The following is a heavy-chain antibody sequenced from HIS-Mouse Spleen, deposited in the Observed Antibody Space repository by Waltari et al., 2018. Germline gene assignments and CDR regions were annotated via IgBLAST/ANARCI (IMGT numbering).Heavy chain of an antibody. CDR2: INHSGST. Sequence: QVQLQQWGAGLLKPSETLSLTCAVYGGSFSGYYWSWIRQPPGKGLEWIGEINHSGSTNYNPSLKSRVTISVDTSKNQFSLKLSSVTAADTAVYYCARGYGYSSSWNWFDPWGQGTLVTVSS. CDR1: GGSFSGYY. V-gene: IGHV4-34*01. CDR3: ARGYGYSSSWNWFDP. J-gene: IGHJ5*02. D-gene: IGHD6-13*01.